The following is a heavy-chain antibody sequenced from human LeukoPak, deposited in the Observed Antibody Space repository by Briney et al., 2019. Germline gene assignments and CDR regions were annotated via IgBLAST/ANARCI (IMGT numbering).Heavy chain of an antibody. CDR3: ARELRGIDN. V-gene: IGHV4-59*01. Sequence: SETLSLTCTVSGGSISSYYWNWVRHTPGKGLEWIGSVYYGGSTNYHPSLKSRVTMSLDTSKNQFSLKMTSVTAADTAVYYCARELRGIDNWGQGTLVTVSS. CDR2: VYYGGST. J-gene: IGHJ4*02. CDR1: GGSISSYY.